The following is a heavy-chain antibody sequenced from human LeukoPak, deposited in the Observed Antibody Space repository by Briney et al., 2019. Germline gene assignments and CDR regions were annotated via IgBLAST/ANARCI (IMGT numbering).Heavy chain of an antibody. V-gene: IGHV1-18*01. Sequence: GAVKVSCKASGYTFTSYGISWVRQAPGQGGEWMGWIIAYIGNTNYAQKLPGTVTMTTDTSTSTAYMELRSLRSDDTAVYYCARFSVGSYSPSYWGQGTLVTVSS. J-gene: IGHJ4*02. CDR2: IIAYIGNT. D-gene: IGHD1-26*01. CDR3: ARFSVGSYSPSY. CDR1: GYTFTSYG.